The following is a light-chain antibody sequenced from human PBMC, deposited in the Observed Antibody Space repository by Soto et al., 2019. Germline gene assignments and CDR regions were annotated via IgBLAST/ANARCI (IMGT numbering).Light chain of an antibody. J-gene: IGLJ3*02. CDR2: EVS. Sequence: QSALTQPPSASGSPGQSVTISCTGTSSDVGDYDYVSWHQQHPGEVPKLMIFEVSKRPSGVPDRFSGSKSGNTASLTVSGLQAEDEADYYCSSYAGNNNVVFGGGTKLTVL. V-gene: IGLV2-8*01. CDR1: SSDVGDYDY. CDR3: SSYAGNNNVV.